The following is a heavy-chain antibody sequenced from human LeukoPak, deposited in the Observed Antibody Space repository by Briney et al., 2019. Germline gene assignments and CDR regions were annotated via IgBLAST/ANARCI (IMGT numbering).Heavy chain of an antibody. CDR1: GVTFSTYA. V-gene: IGHV3-23*01. CDR2: LSESGDKT. D-gene: IGHD6-19*01. J-gene: IGHJ4*02. Sequence: GGSLRLSCAASGVTFSTYAMSWVRQAPGKGLDWVSALSESGDKTYYADSVRGRFTISRDNSKNTLYLQMNSLRAEDTALYYCAKGGLWSSGWSLVDYWGQGTLVTVSS. CDR3: AKGGLWSSGWSLVDY.